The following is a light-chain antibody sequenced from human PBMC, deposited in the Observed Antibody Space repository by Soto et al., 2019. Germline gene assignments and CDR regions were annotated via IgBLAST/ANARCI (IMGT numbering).Light chain of an antibody. Sequence: ELVMTQSPATMSVSPGARATLSCRASQSVSSNLAWYQQKPGQAHRLLIYGASTRATGIPARFSGSGSGTDFTLTISRLEPEEFAVYYCQQYGSSPITFGKGKRLEIK. J-gene: IGKJ5*01. CDR3: QQYGSSPIT. CDR2: GAS. CDR1: QSVSSN. V-gene: IGKV3-15*01.